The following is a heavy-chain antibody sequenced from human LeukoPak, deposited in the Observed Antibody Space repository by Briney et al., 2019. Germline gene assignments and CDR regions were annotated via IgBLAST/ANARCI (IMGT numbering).Heavy chain of an antibody. J-gene: IGHJ5*02. D-gene: IGHD3-10*01. CDR2: LYYSGRT. CDR3: ARDKSGGVRGVIISGFDP. CDR1: GGSISSGGYY. Sequence: PSQTLSLTCTVSGGSISSGGYYWTWIRQHPGKGLEWFGYLYYSGRTYYNQSLKSRVTISVETSKNQFSLKLSSVTAADTAVYYCARDKSGGVRGVIISGFDPWGQGTLVTVSS. V-gene: IGHV4-31*03.